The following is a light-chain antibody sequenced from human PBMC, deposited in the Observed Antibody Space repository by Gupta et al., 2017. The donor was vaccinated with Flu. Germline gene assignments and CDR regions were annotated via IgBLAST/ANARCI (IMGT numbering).Light chain of an antibody. J-gene: IGKJ1*01. V-gene: IGKV3-20*01. CDR1: QNIYSSY. CDR2: GAS. Sequence: EIVLTQSPGTLSLSPGERATLSCRASQNIYSSYLAWYQQKPGQTPRLLIYGASRRATGIPDRFSGSWSGTDFTLTVSRLEPEDFAVYYCQQYYRSPWTFGQGTKMELK. CDR3: QQYYRSPWT.